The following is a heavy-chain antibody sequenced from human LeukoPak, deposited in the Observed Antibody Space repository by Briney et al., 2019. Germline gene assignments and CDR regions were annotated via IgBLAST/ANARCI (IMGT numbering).Heavy chain of an antibody. CDR3: AKDTREYGDYVHFQH. CDR2: ISYDGSNK. J-gene: IGHJ1*01. V-gene: IGHV3-30*18. Sequence: GGSLRLSCAASGFIFRNAWMTWVRQAPGKGLEWVAVISYDGSNKYYADSVKGRFTISRDNSKNTLYLQMNSLRAEDTALYYCAKDTREYGDYVHFQHWGQGTLVTVSS. D-gene: IGHD4-17*01. CDR1: GFIFRNAW.